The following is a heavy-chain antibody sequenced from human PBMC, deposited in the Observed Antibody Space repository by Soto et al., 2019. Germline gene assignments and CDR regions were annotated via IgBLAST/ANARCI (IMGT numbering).Heavy chain of an antibody. CDR2: VNPSSSHI. D-gene: IGHD3-22*01. J-gene: IGHJ4*02. Sequence: GGSLRLSCAASGFTFSSSSMNWVRQAPGKGLDWVSYVNPSSSHIVYADSVKGRFTISRDDSKNTLYLQMNTLRPEDTAIYYCARVIVRTSYSDRSGYYFKYWGQGTLVTVSS. V-gene: IGHV3-48*01. CDR1: GFTFSSSS. CDR3: ARVIVRTSYSDRSGYYFKY.